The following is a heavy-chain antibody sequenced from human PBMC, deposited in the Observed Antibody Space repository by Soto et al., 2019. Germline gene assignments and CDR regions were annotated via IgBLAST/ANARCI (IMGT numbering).Heavy chain of an antibody. J-gene: IGHJ6*02. CDR3: ARDQQQRVRRHYYYGMDV. Sequence: SVKVSCKASGGTFSSYAISWVRQAPGQGLEWMGGIIPIFGTANYAQKFQGRVTITADESTSTAYMELSSLRSEDTAVYYCARDQQQRVRRHYYYGMDVWGQGTTVTVSS. CDR2: IIPIFGTA. V-gene: IGHV1-69*13. D-gene: IGHD6-13*01. CDR1: GGTFSSYA.